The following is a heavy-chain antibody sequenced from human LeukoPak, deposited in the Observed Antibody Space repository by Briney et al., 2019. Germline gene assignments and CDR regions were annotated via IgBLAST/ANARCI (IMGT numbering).Heavy chain of an antibody. V-gene: IGHV3-21*01. Sequence: GGSLRLSCAASGFTFSSYSMNWVRQAPGKGLEWVSSISSRSSYIYYADSVKGRFTISRDNAWNSLYLQMNSLRAEDTAVYYCAELGITMIGGVWGKGTTVTISS. D-gene: IGHD3-10*02. CDR2: ISSRSSYI. CDR1: GFTFSSYS. CDR3: AELGITMIGGV. J-gene: IGHJ6*04.